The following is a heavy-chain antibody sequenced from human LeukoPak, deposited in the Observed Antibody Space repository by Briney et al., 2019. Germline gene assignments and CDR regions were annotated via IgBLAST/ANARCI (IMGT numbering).Heavy chain of an antibody. CDR3: VRESPVAAVGRSWFDP. V-gene: IGHV3-23*01. J-gene: IGHJ5*02. CDR1: GFTSSSYA. CDR2: VSGSNGNT. Sequence: GGSLRLSCAASGFTSSSYAMSWVRQAPGEGLGWVSTVSGSNGNTHYADSVKGRFTISRDNSKNTLYLQMNSLRAEDTAVYYCVRESPVAAVGRSWFDPWGQGTLVTVSS. D-gene: IGHD6-13*01.